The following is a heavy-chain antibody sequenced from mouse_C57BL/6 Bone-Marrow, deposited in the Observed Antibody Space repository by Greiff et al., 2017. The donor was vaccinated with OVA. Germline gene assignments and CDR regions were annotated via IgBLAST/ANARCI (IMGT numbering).Heavy chain of an antibody. CDR3: AKGVHYFDY. J-gene: IGHJ2*01. V-gene: IGHV1-19*01. CDR2: INPYNGGT. CDR1: GYTFTDYY. Sequence: VQLKESGPVLVKPGASVKMSCKASGYTFTDYYMNWVKQSHGKSLEWIGVINPYNGGTSYNQKFKGKATLTVDKSPSTAYMELNSLTSEDSAVYYCAKGVHYFDYWGQGTTLTVSS.